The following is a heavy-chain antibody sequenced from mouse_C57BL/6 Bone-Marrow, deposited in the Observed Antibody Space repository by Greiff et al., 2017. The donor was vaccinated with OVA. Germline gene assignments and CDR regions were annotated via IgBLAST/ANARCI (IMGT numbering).Heavy chain of an antibody. CDR3: SSCTAWFAY. CDR1: GFTFSSYG. Sequence: EVKVVESGGDLVKPGGSLKLSCAASGFTFSSYGMSWVRQTPDKRLEWVATISSGGSYTYYQESVKGRVTLSRDNAKNTLYLQMSRLKAEYTAMYYCSSCTAWFAYWGQGTPVTVSA. J-gene: IGHJ3*01. V-gene: IGHV5-6*01. CDR2: ISSGGSYT.